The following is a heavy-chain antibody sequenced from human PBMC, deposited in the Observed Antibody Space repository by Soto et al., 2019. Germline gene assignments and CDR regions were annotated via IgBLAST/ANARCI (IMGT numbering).Heavy chain of an antibody. CDR1: GGSISSSNW. CDR2: IYHSGST. J-gene: IGHJ6*02. Sequence: QVQLQESGAGRVKPSGTLSLTCAVSGGSISSSNWWSWVRQPPGKGLEWIGEIYHSGSTNYNPSLKSRVTISVDKSKNQFSLKLSSVTAADTAVYYCARSPDSSGYYPRWYYYGMDVWGQGTTVTVSS. D-gene: IGHD3-22*01. V-gene: IGHV4-4*02. CDR3: ARSPDSSGYYPRWYYYGMDV.